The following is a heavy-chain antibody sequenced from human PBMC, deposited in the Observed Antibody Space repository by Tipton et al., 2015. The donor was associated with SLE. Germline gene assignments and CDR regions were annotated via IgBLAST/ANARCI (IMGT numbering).Heavy chain of an antibody. V-gene: IGHV4-59*12. D-gene: IGHD3-3*01. CDR3: ARLLTIFGVVN. Sequence: TLSLTCTVSGVSISSYYWSWIRQPPGKGLEWIAFIFYSGTTSYNPSLKSRVTISGDTSKNQFSLRLSSVTAADTAVYYCARLLTIFGVVNWGQGTLVTVSS. J-gene: IGHJ4*02. CDR2: IFYSGTT. CDR1: GVSISSYY.